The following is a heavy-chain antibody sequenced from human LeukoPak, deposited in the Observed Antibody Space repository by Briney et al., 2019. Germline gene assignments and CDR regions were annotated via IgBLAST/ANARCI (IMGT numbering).Heavy chain of an antibody. CDR2: IFTSGST. CDR3: ARVADALSARDY. V-gene: IGHV4-61*02. J-gene: IGHJ4*02. CDR1: GGSISSGGYY. Sequence: PSQTLSLTCTVSGGSISSGGYYWSWIRQPAGKGLEWIGRIFTSGSTNYNPSLKSRVTISIDTSKNQFSLKLRSVTAADTAVYYCARVADALSARDYCGQGTLVTVSS.